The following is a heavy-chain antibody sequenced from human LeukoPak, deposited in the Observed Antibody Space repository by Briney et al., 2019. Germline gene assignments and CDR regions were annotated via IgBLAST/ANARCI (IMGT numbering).Heavy chain of an antibody. D-gene: IGHD3-10*01. Sequence: GESLKISCKGSGYSFTSYWIGWVRQMPGKGLEWMGIIYPGDSDTRYSPSFQGQVTISADKSISTAYLQWSSLKASDTAMYYCARLMVRGVIAHAFDIWGQGTMVTVSS. CDR1: GYSFTSYW. J-gene: IGHJ3*02. V-gene: IGHV5-51*01. CDR3: ARLMVRGVIAHAFDI. CDR2: IYPGDSDT.